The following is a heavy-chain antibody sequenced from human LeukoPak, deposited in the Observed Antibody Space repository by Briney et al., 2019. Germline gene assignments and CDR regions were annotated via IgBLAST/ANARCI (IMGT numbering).Heavy chain of an antibody. J-gene: IGHJ6*02. V-gene: IGHV3-30-3*01. Sequence: GRSLRLSCAASGFTFSSYAMHWVRQAPGKGLEWVAVISYDGSNKYYADSVKGRFTISRDNSKNTLYLQMNSLRAEDTAVYYCARARFGGPRYYGMDVWGQGTTVTVSS. CDR2: ISYDGSNK. CDR1: GFTFSSYA. D-gene: IGHD3-10*01. CDR3: ARARFGGPRYYGMDV.